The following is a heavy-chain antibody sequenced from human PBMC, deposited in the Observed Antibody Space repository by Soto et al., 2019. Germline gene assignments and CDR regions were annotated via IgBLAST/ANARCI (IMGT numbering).Heavy chain of an antibody. D-gene: IGHD1-1*01. CDR2: LIPIFGTA. V-gene: IGHV1-69*06. Sequence: QVQLVQSGAEVKKPGSSVKVSCKASGGTFSSYAISWVRQAPGQGVEWMGGLIPIFGTANYAQKFQGRVTITADKSTSTAYIELSRLRSEDTAVYYCASGTTFQPPVYWVQGTLVTVFS. CDR1: GGTFSSYA. J-gene: IGHJ4*02. CDR3: ASGTTFQPPVY.